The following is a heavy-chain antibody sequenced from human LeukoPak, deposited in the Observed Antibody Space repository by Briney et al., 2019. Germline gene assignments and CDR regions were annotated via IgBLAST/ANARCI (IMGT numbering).Heavy chain of an antibody. CDR2: IYSGGST. J-gene: IGHJ3*02. Sequence: GGSLRLSCAASGFTVSSNYMSWVRQAPGKGLEWVSVIYSGGSTYYADSVKGRFTISRDNSKNTLYLQMNSLRAEDTAVYYCAKDLSMYYYDSSGSAADAFDIWGQGTMVTVSS. D-gene: IGHD3-22*01. CDR3: AKDLSMYYYDSSGSAADAFDI. V-gene: IGHV3-53*01. CDR1: GFTVSSNY.